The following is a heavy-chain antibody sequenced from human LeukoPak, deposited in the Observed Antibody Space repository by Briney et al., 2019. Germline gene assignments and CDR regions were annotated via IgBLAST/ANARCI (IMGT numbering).Heavy chain of an antibody. Sequence: GGSLRLSCAASEFTVSSNYMSWVRQAPGKGLEWVSVIYSGGSTYYADFLKGRFTISRDNSKNTLYLQMNSLRAEDTAVYYCARVVPHNQAFDYWGQGTLVTVSS. J-gene: IGHJ4*02. CDR3: ARVVPHNQAFDY. V-gene: IGHV3-53*01. CDR1: EFTVSSNY. D-gene: IGHD1-14*01. CDR2: IYSGGST.